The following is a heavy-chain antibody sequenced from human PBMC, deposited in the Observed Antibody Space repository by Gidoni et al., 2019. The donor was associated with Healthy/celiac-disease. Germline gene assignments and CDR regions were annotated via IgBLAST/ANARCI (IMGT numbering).Heavy chain of an antibody. J-gene: IGHJ4*02. CDR3: ARLVVAATLDY. V-gene: IGHV4-31*03. CDR1: GGSIGSGGYY. Sequence: QVQLQESGPGLVKPSQTLSLTCTVSGGSIGSGGYYWSWIRQHPGKGLEWIGYIYYSGSTYYNPYLKSRVTISVDTSKNQFSLKLSSVTAADTAVYYCARLVVAATLDYWGQGTLVTVSS. D-gene: IGHD2-15*01. CDR2: IYYSGST.